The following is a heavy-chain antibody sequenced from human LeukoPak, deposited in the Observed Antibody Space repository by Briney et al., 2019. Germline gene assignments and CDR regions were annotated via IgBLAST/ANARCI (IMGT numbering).Heavy chain of an antibody. Sequence: GASVKVSCKASGYTFISFAMNWVRQAPGQGLEWMGWMNPNSGNTGYAQRFQGRVTMTGNTSISTAYMELSSLRSEDTAVYYCARDNGGTAMAYYSYYYMDVWGKGTTVTISS. CDR1: GYTFISFA. J-gene: IGHJ6*03. CDR3: ARDNGGTAMAYYSYYYMDV. CDR2: MNPNSGNT. V-gene: IGHV1-8*02. D-gene: IGHD5-18*01.